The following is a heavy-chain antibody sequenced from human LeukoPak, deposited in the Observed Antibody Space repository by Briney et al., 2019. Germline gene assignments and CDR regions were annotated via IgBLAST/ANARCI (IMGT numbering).Heavy chain of an antibody. CDR1: GGSINNYY. D-gene: IGHD3-22*01. V-gene: IGHV4-4*07. J-gene: IGHJ4*02. CDR2: IFNSGTT. Sequence: PSETLSLTCSVSGGSINNYYWSWIRQPAGKGLEWRGRIFNSGTTNYTPSLKSRVTMSVDTSKNQFSLKLSSVTAADTAVYYCARDRGLYDSSGYYYRIFDYWGQGTLVTVSS. CDR3: ARDRGLYDSSGYYYRIFDY.